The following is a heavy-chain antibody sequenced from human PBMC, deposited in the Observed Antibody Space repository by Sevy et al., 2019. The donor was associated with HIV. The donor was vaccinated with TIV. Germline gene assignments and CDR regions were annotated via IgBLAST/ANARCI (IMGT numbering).Heavy chain of an antibody. V-gene: IGHV3-53*01. CDR1: GFTVSSNY. CDR2: IYSGGST. CDR3: VRYSSGWCLNY. Sequence: GGSLRLSCAASGFTVSSNYMSWVRQAPGKGLEWVSVIYSGGSTYYADSVKGRFTISRDNSKNTLYLQMNSLRAEDTAVYYCVRYSSGWCLNYWGQGTLVTASS. J-gene: IGHJ4*02. D-gene: IGHD6-19*01.